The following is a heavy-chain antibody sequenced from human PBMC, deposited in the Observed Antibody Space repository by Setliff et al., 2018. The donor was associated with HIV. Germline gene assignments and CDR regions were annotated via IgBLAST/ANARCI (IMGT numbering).Heavy chain of an antibody. CDR1: GYTFTNYG. CDR3: ARQLSNSFDY. Sequence: GASVKVSCKASGYTFTNYGITWVRQAPGQGLEWMGWISAYNGNTNYSQNLQGRVTMTTDTSTSTAYMELRSLRSDDTAVYYCARQLSNSFDYWGQGALVTVS. D-gene: IGHD1-1*01. J-gene: IGHJ4*02. V-gene: IGHV1-18*01. CDR2: ISAYNGNT.